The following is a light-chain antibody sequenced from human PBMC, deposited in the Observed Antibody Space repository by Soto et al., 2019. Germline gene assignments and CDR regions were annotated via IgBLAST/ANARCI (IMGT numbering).Light chain of an antibody. CDR1: SSDVGGYNY. J-gene: IGLJ2*01. Sequence: QSALTQPPSASGSPGQSVTISCTGTSSDVGGYNYVSWYQQHPGKAPKLMIYEVSKWPSGVPDRFSGSKSGNTASLTVSGLQPEDEADYYCSSSAGSNNLVFGGGTKVTVL. V-gene: IGLV2-8*01. CDR3: SSSAGSNNLV. CDR2: EVS.